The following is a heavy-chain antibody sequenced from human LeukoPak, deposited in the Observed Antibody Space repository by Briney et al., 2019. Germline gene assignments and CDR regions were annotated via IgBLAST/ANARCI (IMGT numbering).Heavy chain of an antibody. Sequence: PGGSLRLSCAASGFNFRGYAMHWVRQAPGKGLEWVALIRSSGNEKFYLDAVQGRFTISRDNSKNTLFLQMSSLRPEDTAVYYCAKDRDGSGSFKKRMDVWGQGTTVSVSS. V-gene: IGHV3-30*02. CDR3: AKDRDGSGSFKKRMDV. CDR2: IRSSGNEK. J-gene: IGHJ6*02. D-gene: IGHD3-10*01. CDR1: GFNFRGYA.